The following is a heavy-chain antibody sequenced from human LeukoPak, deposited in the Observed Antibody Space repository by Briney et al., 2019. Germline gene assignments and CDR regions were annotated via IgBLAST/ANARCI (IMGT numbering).Heavy chain of an antibody. CDR3: ARDFSRSTSFNWFDP. J-gene: IGHJ5*02. D-gene: IGHD2-2*01. Sequence: ASVKVSCKASGYTFTGYYIHWVRQAPGQGLEWMGWINPNSGGTNYAQKFQGRVTITRGTSISTAYMELSRLRSDDTAVYYCARDFSRSTSFNWFDPWGQGTLVTVSS. CDR2: INPNSGGT. V-gene: IGHV1-2*02. CDR1: GYTFTGYY.